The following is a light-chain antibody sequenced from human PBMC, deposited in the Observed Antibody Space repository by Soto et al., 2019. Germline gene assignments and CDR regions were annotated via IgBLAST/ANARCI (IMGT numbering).Light chain of an antibody. V-gene: IGKV3-15*01. CDR2: GAS. J-gene: IGKJ1*01. CDR3: QQYNNWPRT. Sequence: EIVLTQSPVTLSVSPGERATLSCRASQSVSNNYLAWYQQKPGQAPRLLIYGASTRATGIPARVSGSGSGTEFTLTISSLQSEDFAVYYCQQYNNWPRTFGQGTKVEIK. CDR1: QSVSNN.